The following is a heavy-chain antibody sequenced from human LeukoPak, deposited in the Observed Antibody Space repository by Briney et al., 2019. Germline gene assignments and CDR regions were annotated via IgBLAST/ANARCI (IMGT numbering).Heavy chain of an antibody. J-gene: IGHJ4*02. CDR1: GYTFTGYY. CDR2: INPNSGGT. CDR3: AGETAYCGGDCPAGN. D-gene: IGHD2-21*02. V-gene: IGHV1-2*02. Sequence: ATVKVSCKASGYTFTGYYMHWVRQAPGQGLEWMGWINPNSGGTNYAQKFQGRVTMTRDTSISTAYMELSRLRSDDTAVYYCAGETAYCGGDCPAGNWGQGTLVTVSS.